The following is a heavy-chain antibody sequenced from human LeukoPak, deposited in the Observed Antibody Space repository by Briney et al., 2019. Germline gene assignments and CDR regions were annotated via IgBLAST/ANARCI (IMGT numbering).Heavy chain of an antibody. Sequence: SVKLSCKASGGTFSSYAISWVRQAPGQGLEWMGGIIPFFGTANYAQKFQGRVTSIANTSTSTAYMELSSLRSEDTAVYYCASPADTVVTPAELNYWGQGTLVTVSS. D-gene: IGHD4-23*01. CDR2: IIPFFGTA. V-gene: IGHV1-69*06. CDR3: ASPADTVVTPAELNY. CDR1: GGTFSSYA. J-gene: IGHJ4*02.